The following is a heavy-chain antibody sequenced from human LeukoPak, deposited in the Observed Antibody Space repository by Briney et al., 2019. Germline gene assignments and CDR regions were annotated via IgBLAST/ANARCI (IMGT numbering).Heavy chain of an antibody. V-gene: IGHV3-9*01. D-gene: IGHD3-22*01. Sequence: GGSLRLSCAASGFTFDDYAMHWVRQAPRKGLEWVSGISWNSGSIGYADSVKGRFTISRDNAKNSLYLQMNSLRAEDTALYYCAKGRRAYYYDSSGYYPYYFDYWGRGTLVTVSS. CDR3: AKGRRAYYYDSSGYYPYYFDY. CDR1: GFTFDDYA. CDR2: ISWNSGSI. J-gene: IGHJ4*02.